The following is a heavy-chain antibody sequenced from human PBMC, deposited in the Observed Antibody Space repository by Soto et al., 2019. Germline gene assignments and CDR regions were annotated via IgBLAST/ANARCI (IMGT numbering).Heavy chain of an antibody. V-gene: IGHV3-23*01. CDR1: GFTFSSYA. D-gene: IGHD6-13*01. CDR3: AKSRGAAAGTRKPPDAFDI. Sequence: GGSLRLSCAASGFTFSSYAMSWVRQAPGKGLEWVSAISGSGGSTYYADSVKGRFTISRDNSKNTLYLQMNSLRAEDTAVYYCAKSRGAAAGTRKPPDAFDIWGQGTVVTVSS. J-gene: IGHJ3*02. CDR2: ISGSGGST.